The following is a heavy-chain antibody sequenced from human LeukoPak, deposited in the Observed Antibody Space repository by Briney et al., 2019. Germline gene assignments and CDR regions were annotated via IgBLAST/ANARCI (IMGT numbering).Heavy chain of an antibody. D-gene: IGHD5-12*01. Sequence: SETLSLTSAVYGGSFSGYYWSWIRQPPGKGLEWIGEINHSGSTNYNPSLKSRVTISVDTSKNQFSLKLSFVTAADTAVYYCARGVATKGNYWGQGTLVTVSS. J-gene: IGHJ4*02. CDR3: ARGVATKGNY. V-gene: IGHV4-34*01. CDR2: INHSGST. CDR1: GGSFSGYY.